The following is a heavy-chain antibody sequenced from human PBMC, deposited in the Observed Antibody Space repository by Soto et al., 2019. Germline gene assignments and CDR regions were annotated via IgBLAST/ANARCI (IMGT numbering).Heavy chain of an antibody. CDR1: GGSLSRYY. D-gene: IGHD1-7*01. CDR2: IYYSGST. V-gene: IGHV4-59*01. CDR3: ARNYGHAFDI. Sequence: ETLSPTCTVSGGSLSRYYWNWIRQPPGKGLEWIGYIYYSGSTNYNPSLKSRVTISVDTSKNQFSLKLSSVTAADTAVYYCARNYGHAFDIWGQGTMVTVSS. J-gene: IGHJ3*02.